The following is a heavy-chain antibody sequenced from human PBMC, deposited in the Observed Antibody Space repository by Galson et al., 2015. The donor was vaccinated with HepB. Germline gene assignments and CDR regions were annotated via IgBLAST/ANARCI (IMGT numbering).Heavy chain of an antibody. V-gene: IGHV3-30*02. Sequence: SLRLSCAASGFTFSSYAMHWVRQAPGKGLGWVAFIRYDGSNKYYADSVKGRFTISRDNSKNTLYLQMNSLRAEDTAVYYCAKDQDMSYGSGSYSGLQAFDPWGQGTLVTVSS. CDR2: IRYDGSNK. D-gene: IGHD3-10*01. J-gene: IGHJ5*02. CDR3: AKDQDMSYGSGSYSGLQAFDP. CDR1: GFTFSSYA.